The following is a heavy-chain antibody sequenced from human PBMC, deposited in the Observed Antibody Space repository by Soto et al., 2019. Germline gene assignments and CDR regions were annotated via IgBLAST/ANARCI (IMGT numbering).Heavy chain of an antibody. J-gene: IGHJ4*02. CDR2: INPILSMS. Sequence: SPLKVSCKASGDTFSFYTITWLRQKPGLGLEWVGRINPILSMSNYAQKFQGRVTMTADKSTSTAYMELRSLRSEDTAMYYCATSYGSGYRAFDYWGQGALVTVPS. CDR3: ATSYGSGYRAFDY. CDR1: GDTFSFYT. D-gene: IGHD3-10*01. V-gene: IGHV1-69*02.